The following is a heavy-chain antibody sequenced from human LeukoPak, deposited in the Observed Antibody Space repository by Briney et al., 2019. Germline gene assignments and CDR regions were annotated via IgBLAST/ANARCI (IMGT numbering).Heavy chain of an antibody. CDR1: GYTFSNFY. Sequence: EASVKVSCKTSGYTFSNFYISWVRQAAGQGLEWMGWISGYNGNTNYAQKYQGRVTMTTDTSTSTAYMELRSLRSDDTAMYYCARGDNNYWGQGTLVTVSS. D-gene: IGHD1-1*01. CDR3: ARGDNNY. V-gene: IGHV1-18*01. J-gene: IGHJ4*02. CDR2: ISGYNGNT.